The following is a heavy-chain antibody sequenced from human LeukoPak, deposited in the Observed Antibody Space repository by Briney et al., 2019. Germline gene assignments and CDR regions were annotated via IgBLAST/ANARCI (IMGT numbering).Heavy chain of an antibody. CDR3: AKGCDTSCYRIDH. CDR1: GFTFDDYA. Sequence: GGSLRLSCAASGFTFDDYAMHWVRQAPGKGLEWVSGVGSSGGTTTYADSVKGRFTISRDNNRNMLHLQMNSLRAEDTAVYYCAKGCDTSCYRIDHWGQGTLVTVSS. D-gene: IGHD2-2*01. J-gene: IGHJ4*02. V-gene: IGHV3-23*01. CDR2: VGSSGGTT.